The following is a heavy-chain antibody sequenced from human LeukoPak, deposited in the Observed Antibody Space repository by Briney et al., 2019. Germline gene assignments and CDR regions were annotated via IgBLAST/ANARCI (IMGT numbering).Heavy chain of an antibody. V-gene: IGHV1-2*04. CDR3: ARDGGYYYGSGSNHWFDP. J-gene: IGHJ5*02. CDR1: GYTFTGYY. CDR2: INPNSGGT. D-gene: IGHD3-10*01. Sequence: ASVKVSCKASGYTFTGYYMHWVRQAPGQGLEWMGWINPNSGGTNYAQKFQGWVTMTRDTSINTAYMELSRLRSDDTAVYYCARDGGYYYGSGSNHWFDPWGQGTLVTVSS.